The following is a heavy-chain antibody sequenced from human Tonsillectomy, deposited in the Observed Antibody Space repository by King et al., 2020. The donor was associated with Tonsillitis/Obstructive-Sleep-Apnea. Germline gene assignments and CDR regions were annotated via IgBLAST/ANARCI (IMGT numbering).Heavy chain of an antibody. J-gene: IGHJ4*02. D-gene: IGHD3-22*01. CDR2: IWYDGSNK. CDR1: GFTFSSYG. V-gene: IGHV3-33*01. CDR3: ARGGLYDSSGYKDY. Sequence: VQLVESGGGVVQPGRSLRLSCAASGFTFSSYGMHWVRQAPGKGLEWVAVIWYDGSNKYYVDSVKGRFTISRDNSKNTLYLQMNSLRAEDTAVYYCARGGLYDSSGYKDYWGQGTLVTVSS.